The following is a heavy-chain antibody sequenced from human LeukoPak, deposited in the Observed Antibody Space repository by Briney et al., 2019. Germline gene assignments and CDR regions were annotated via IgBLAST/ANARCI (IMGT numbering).Heavy chain of an antibody. Sequence: SETLSLTCTVSGGSISNYYWSWIRQPPGKGLEWIGYIYYSGSTNYNPSLKSRVTISVDTSKNQFSLKLSSVTAADTAVYYCARSPYDYVWGSKINWFDPWGQGTLVTVSS. V-gene: IGHV4-59*01. CDR3: ARSPYDYVWGSKINWFDP. CDR2: IYYSGST. D-gene: IGHD3-16*01. CDR1: GGSISNYY. J-gene: IGHJ5*02.